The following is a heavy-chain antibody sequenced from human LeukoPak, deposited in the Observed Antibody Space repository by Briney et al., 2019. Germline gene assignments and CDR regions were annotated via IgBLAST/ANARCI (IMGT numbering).Heavy chain of an antibody. J-gene: IGHJ4*02. V-gene: IGHV3-23*01. D-gene: IGHD6-13*01. CDR1: GFTFTSYS. CDR3: TTEYSSSWYRPQKYYFDY. CDR2: ISGGGGST. Sequence: GGSLRLSCAASGFTFTSYSMNWVRQAPGKGLEWVSTISGGGGSTYYADSVKGRFTISRDDSKNTLYLQMNSLKTEDTAVYYCTTEYSSSWYRPQKYYFDYWGQGTLVTVSS.